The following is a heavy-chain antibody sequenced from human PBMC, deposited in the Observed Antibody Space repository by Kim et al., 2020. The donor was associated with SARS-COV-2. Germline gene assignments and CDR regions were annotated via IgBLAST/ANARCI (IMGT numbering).Heavy chain of an antibody. D-gene: IGHD1-1*01. CDR1: GYSISSGYY. J-gene: IGHJ3*02. CDR2: IYHSGST. Sequence: SETLSLTCTVSGYSISSGYYWGWIRQPPGKGLEWIGSIYHSGSTYYNPSLKSRVTISVDTSKNQFSLKLSSVTAADTAVYYCAREKGVHDAFDIWGQGTMVTVSS. CDR3: AREKGVHDAFDI. V-gene: IGHV4-38-2*02.